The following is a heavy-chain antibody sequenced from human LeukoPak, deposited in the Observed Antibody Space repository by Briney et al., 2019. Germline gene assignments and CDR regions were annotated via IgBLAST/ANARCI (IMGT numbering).Heavy chain of an antibody. V-gene: IGHV3-48*03. CDR3: ARLDSSGDAFDI. CDR1: GFTFSSYE. D-gene: IGHD3-22*01. Sequence: GGSLRLSCAASGFTFSSYEMNWVRQAPGKGLEWVSYISSSGSTIYYADSVKGRFTISRDNAKNSLYLQMNSLRAEDTAVYYCARLDSSGDAFDIWGQGTMVTVSS. CDR2: ISSSGSTI. J-gene: IGHJ3*02.